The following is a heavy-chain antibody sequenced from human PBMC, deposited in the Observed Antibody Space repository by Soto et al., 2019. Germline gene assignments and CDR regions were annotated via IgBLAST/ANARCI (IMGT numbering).Heavy chain of an antibody. Sequence: QVQLVQSGTEVNKPGSSAKVSCKASGGTFSNYVISWVRQAPGQGLEWMGGIIPLFGTTDYAKKFQGRIAITADESTPTVYMDLRSLRLEDTAGYFFEIDVGSWELSVVLGQGTRVIVSS. CDR3: EIDVGSWELSVV. J-gene: IGHJ6*01. D-gene: IGHD3-10*01. CDR1: GGTFSNYV. CDR2: IIPLFGTT. V-gene: IGHV1-69*01.